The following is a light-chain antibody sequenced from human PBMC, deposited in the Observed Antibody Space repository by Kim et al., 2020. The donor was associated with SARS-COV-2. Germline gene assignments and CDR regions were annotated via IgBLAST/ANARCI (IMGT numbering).Light chain of an antibody. J-gene: IGKJ5*01. V-gene: IGKV3-15*01. CDR1: QSVRTN. CDR2: GAS. CDR3: QQYDSWPPLT. Sequence: FPGERATLSCRASQSVRTNLAWYQQRPGQAPRLFIYGASTRATGIPARFSGSGSGTEFTLTITSLQSEDFAIYYCQQYDSWPPLTFGQGTRLEIK.